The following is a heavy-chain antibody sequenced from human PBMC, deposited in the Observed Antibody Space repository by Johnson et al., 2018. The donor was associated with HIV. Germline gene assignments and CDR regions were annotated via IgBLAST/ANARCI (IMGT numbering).Heavy chain of an antibody. CDR1: GFTFSSYA. D-gene: IGHD5-12*01. CDR2: ISYDGSDK. CDR3: AKCRGLGARGAFDI. Sequence: QVQLVESGGGLVQPGRSLRLSCAASGFTFSSYAMHWVRQAPAKGLEWVAVISYDGSDKDYADSVKGRFTISRDSSKNTLYLQINSLRAEDTAVYYCAKCRGLGARGAFDIWGQGTMVTVSS. V-gene: IGHV3-30*04. J-gene: IGHJ3*02.